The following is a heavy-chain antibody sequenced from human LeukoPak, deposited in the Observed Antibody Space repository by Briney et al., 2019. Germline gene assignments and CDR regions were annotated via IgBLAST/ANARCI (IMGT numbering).Heavy chain of an antibody. D-gene: IGHD3-10*01. J-gene: IGHJ6*03. CDR1: GGSISSYY. V-gene: IGHV4-59*08. CDR2: IYYGGST. Sequence: SETLSLTCTVSGGSISSYYWSWIRQPPGKGLEWIGYIYYGGSTNYNPSLKSRVTISVDTSKNQFSLKLSSVTAADTAVYYCARLFSRSAYSYYYYYMDVWGKGTTVTVSS. CDR3: ARLFSRSAYSYYYYYMDV.